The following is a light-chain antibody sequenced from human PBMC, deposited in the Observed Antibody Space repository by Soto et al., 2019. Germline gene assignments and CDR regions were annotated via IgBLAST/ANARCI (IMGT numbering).Light chain of an antibody. CDR2: AAS. J-gene: IGKJ1*01. CDR1: QSINSN. CDR3: QQGHRTPWT. V-gene: IGKV1-39*01. Sequence: DIQMTQSPSSLSASVGDRVTITCRASQSINSNLNWYQQKPGKAPKLLIYAASSLHSGVPSRFSGSASGTEFALTISSLQPEDFATYYCQQGHRTPWTFGQGTKVEI.